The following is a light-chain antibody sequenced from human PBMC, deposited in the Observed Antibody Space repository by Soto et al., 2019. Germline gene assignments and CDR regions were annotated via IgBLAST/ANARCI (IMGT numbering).Light chain of an antibody. J-gene: IGKJ2*01. V-gene: IGKV3-15*01. CDR2: AAS. Sequence: EIVMTQSPATLSVSPGERATLSCRASQSVNSNLAWYQQKPGQAPSLLIYAASTRATGIPARFSGSGSGTDFTLTISSLQSEDFAVYYCQQYNNWPPYTFGQGTKLEIK. CDR3: QQYNNWPPYT. CDR1: QSVNSN.